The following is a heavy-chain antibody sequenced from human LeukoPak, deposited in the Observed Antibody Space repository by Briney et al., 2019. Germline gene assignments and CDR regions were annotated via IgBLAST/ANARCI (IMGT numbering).Heavy chain of an antibody. J-gene: IGHJ4*02. D-gene: IGHD4-23*01. Sequence: ASVKVSCKASGYTFTSYDINWVRQATGQGLEWMGWMNPNSGNTGYAQKFQGRVTMTRNTSISTAYMELSSLRSEDTAVYYCATSENGGNLFDYWGQGTLVTVSS. CDR1: GYTFTSYD. V-gene: IGHV1-8*01. CDR3: ATSENGGNLFDY. CDR2: MNPNSGNT.